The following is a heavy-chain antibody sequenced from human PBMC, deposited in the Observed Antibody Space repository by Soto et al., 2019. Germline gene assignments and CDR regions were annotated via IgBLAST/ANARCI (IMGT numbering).Heavy chain of an antibody. Sequence: SETLSLTCTVSGGSISSGGYYWSWIRQHPGKGLEWIGYIYYSGSTYYNPSLKSRVTISVDTSKNQFSLKLSSVTAADTAVYYCARGAQVGATGFDYWGQGTLVTVS. CDR2: IYYSGST. CDR3: ARGAQVGATGFDY. D-gene: IGHD1-26*01. V-gene: IGHV4-31*03. CDR1: GGSISSGGYY. J-gene: IGHJ4*02.